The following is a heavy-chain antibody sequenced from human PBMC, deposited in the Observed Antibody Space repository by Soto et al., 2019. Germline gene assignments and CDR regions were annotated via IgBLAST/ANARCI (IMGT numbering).Heavy chain of an antibody. D-gene: IGHD2-21*02. J-gene: IGHJ3*02. CDR2: IGTAGDT. Sequence: PGGSLRLSCAASGFTSSSYDMHWVRQATGKGLEWVSAIGTAGDTYYPGSVKGRFTISRENAKNSLYLQMNSLRAEDTAVYYCARVGVVTAILGAFDIWGQGTMVTVSS. CDR3: ARVGVVTAILGAFDI. CDR1: GFTSSSYD. V-gene: IGHV3-13*01.